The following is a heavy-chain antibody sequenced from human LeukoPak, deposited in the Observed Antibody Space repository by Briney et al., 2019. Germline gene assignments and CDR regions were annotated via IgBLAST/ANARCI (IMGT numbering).Heavy chain of an antibody. Sequence: SVKVSCKASGGTFSSYAISWVRQAPGQGLEWMGGIIPIFGTANYAQKFQGRVTITTDESTSTAYMELSSLRSEDTAVYYCANVIVSDSRGNWFDPWGQGTLVTVSS. CDR3: ANVIVSDSRGNWFDP. V-gene: IGHV1-69*05. CDR1: GGTFSSYA. CDR2: IIPIFGTA. J-gene: IGHJ5*02. D-gene: IGHD2-21*01.